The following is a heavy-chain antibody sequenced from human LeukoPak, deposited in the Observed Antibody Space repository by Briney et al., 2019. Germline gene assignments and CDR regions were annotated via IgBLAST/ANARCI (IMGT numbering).Heavy chain of an antibody. Sequence: GGSLRLSCAASGFTFSSYAMHWVHQAPGKGLEWVAVISYDGSNKYYADSVKGRFTISRDNSKNTLYLQMNSLRAEDTAVYYCARDRGYSSRRIHYGMDVWGQGTTVTVSS. CDR3: ARDRGYSSRRIHYGMDV. V-gene: IGHV3-30-3*01. D-gene: IGHD6-13*01. J-gene: IGHJ6*02. CDR2: ISYDGSNK. CDR1: GFTFSSYA.